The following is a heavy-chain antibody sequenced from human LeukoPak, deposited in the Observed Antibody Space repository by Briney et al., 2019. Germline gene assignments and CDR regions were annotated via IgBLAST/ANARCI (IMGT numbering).Heavy chain of an antibody. V-gene: IGHV1-46*01. CDR3: ASEAGYSGGWYYLDY. CDR2: INPSGGST. J-gene: IGHJ4*02. D-gene: IGHD6-19*01. CDR1: GYTFTSYY. Sequence: ASVKVSCKASGYTFTSYYMHWVRQAPGQGLEWMGIINPSGGSTSYAQKFQGRVTMTRDMSTSTVYMELSSLRSEDTAVYYCASEAGYSGGWYYLDYWGQGTLVTVSS.